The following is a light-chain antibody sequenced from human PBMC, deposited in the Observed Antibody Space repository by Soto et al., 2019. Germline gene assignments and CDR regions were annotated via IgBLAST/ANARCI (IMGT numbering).Light chain of an antibody. V-gene: IGKV3-20*01. CDR3: QQYGSSPKT. Sequence: EIVLTQSPGTLSLSPGDRATLSCRASQTISSTYLAWYQQKPGQAPRLLIYAASTRATGIPDRFSGSGSGTDLTLTISRLEPEDCAVYDGQQYGSSPKTFGQGTKVDIK. J-gene: IGKJ1*01. CDR2: AAS. CDR1: QTISSTY.